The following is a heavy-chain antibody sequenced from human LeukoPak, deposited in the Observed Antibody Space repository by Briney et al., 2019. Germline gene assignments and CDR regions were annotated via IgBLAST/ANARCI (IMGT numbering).Heavy chain of an antibody. Sequence: SETLSLTCTVSGVSISSYYWSWIREPPGKGLEWIGYIYYSGSTNYNPSLKSRVTISVDTSKNQFSLKLSSVTAADTAVYYCARGSRSSGYYLYWGQGTLVTVSS. J-gene: IGHJ4*02. D-gene: IGHD3-22*01. CDR3: ARGSRSSGYYLY. CDR2: IYYSGST. V-gene: IGHV4-59*01. CDR1: GVSISSYY.